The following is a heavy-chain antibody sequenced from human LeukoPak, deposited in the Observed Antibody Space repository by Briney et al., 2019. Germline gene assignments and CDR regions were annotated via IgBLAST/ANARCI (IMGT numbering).Heavy chain of an antibody. CDR3: ASHYSRAGIDAFDI. CDR1: GGSISGYY. V-gene: IGHV4-4*07. CDR2: IHPTGNT. D-gene: IGHD6-13*01. J-gene: IGHJ3*02. Sequence: SETLSLTRTVSGGSISGYYWSWIRQPAEKGLEWIGRIHPTGNTMYNPSLKSRVTISLDTSKNQFSLNLYSATAADTAAYYCASHYSRAGIDAFDIWGQGTVVTVSS.